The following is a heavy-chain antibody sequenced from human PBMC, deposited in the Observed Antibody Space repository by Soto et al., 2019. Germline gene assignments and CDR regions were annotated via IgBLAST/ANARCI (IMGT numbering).Heavy chain of an antibody. CDR1: GYTLTELS. J-gene: IGHJ6*02. V-gene: IGHV1-24*01. CDR3: ATLNLWDKTMTHSGPPGQLDYYYYGMDV. Sequence: ASVKVSCKVSGYTLTELSMHWVRQAPGKGLEWMGGFDPEDGETIYAQKFQGRVTMTEDTSTDTAYMELSSLRSEDTAVYYRATLNLWDKTMTHSGPPGQLDYYYYGMDVWGQGTTVTVSS. D-gene: IGHD1-1*01. CDR2: FDPEDGET.